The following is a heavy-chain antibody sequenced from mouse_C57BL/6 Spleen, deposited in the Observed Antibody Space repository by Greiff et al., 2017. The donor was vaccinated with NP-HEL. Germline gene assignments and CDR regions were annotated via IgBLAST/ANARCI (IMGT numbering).Heavy chain of an antibody. J-gene: IGHJ1*03. Sequence: QVQLKESGPELVKPGASVKISCKASGYAFSSSWMNWVKQRPGKGLEWIGRIYPGDGDTNYNGKFKGKATLTADKSSSTAYMQLSSLTSEDSAVYFCARDGYYLRYFDVWGTGTTVTVSS. CDR3: ARDGYYLRYFDV. V-gene: IGHV1-82*01. D-gene: IGHD2-3*01. CDR2: IYPGDGDT. CDR1: GYAFSSSW.